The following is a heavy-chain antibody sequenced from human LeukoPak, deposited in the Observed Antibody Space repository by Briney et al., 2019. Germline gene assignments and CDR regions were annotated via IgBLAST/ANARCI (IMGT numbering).Heavy chain of an antibody. CDR2: IYTSGST. J-gene: IGHJ5*02. CDR1: DYSINSGYY. V-gene: IGHV4-61*02. CDR3: ARESSAAVNP. D-gene: IGHD6-25*01. Sequence: SETLSLTCTVSDYSINSGYYWDWIRQPAGKGLEWIGRIYTSGSTNYNPSLKSRVTISVDTSKNQFSLKLSSVTAADTAVYYCARESSAAVNPWGQGTLVTVSS.